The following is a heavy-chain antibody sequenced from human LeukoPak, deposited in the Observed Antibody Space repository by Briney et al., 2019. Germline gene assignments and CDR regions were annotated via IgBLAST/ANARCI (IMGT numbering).Heavy chain of an antibody. J-gene: IGHJ5*02. D-gene: IGHD5-12*01. Sequence: GSLRLSCAASGFTFSSYWMSWVRQPPGKGLEWIGNIYTTGSTYYSPSLKSRVIISLDTSENQFSLTLRSLTAADTAVYYCAKGNPYYDSWGQGTLVTVSS. CDR2: IYTTGST. V-gene: IGHV4-4*02. CDR3: AKGNPYYDS. CDR1: GFTFSSYW.